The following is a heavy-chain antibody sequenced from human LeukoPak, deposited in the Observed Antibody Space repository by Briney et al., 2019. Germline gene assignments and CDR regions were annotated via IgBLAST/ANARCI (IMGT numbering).Heavy chain of an antibody. J-gene: IGHJ3*02. D-gene: IGHD2-21*01. V-gene: IGHV5-51*01. Sequence: GESLKISCKGSGYSFTSYWIGWVRQMPGKGLEWMGIIYPGDSDTRYSPSFQGQATISADKSISTAFLQWCSLKASDSAMYYCASLRSYSDAFDIWGQGTMVTVSS. CDR3: ASLRSYSDAFDI. CDR2: IYPGDSDT. CDR1: GYSFTSYW.